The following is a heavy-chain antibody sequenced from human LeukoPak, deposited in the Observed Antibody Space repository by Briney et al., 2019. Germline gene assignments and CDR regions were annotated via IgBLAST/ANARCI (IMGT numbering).Heavy chain of an antibody. D-gene: IGHD2-21*02. Sequence: GESLKISCKGSEYSFSNYWIGWVRQMPGKGLEWMGIIYPGDSDTRYSPSFQGQVTLSVDKSISTAHLQWSSLRASDTAMYYCARVVVVTATHWYFDLWGRGSLVTVFS. V-gene: IGHV5-51*01. CDR3: ARVVVVTATHWYFDL. CDR2: IYPGDSDT. J-gene: IGHJ2*01. CDR1: EYSFSNYW.